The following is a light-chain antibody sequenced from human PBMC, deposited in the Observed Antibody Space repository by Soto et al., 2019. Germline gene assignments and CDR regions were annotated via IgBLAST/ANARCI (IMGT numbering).Light chain of an antibody. V-gene: IGKV3-15*01. CDR2: DAS. CDR3: QQFGTSPLVT. J-gene: IGKJ3*01. Sequence: EIVMTQSPATLSVSPGERATLSCRASQNIDNKLVWYQQKPGQVPRLLIYDASTRATGIPARFSGSGSGTEFTLTISSLQSEDFAVYYCQQFGTSPLVTFGPGTKVDIK. CDR1: QNIDNK.